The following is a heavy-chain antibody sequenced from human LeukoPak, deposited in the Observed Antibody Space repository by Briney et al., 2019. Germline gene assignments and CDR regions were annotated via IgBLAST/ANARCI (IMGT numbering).Heavy chain of an antibody. J-gene: IGHJ4*02. V-gene: IGHV3-7*01. CDR2: IKQDGSVE. Sequence: PGGSLRLSCAVSGFTITNYWMSWVRQAPGKGLEWVASIKQDGSVEFYVDSVKGRFSISRDSAKNSLYLQMNSLRDEDTAVYYCVRDPLDYWGLGTLVTVSS. CDR1: GFTITNYW. CDR3: VRDPLDY.